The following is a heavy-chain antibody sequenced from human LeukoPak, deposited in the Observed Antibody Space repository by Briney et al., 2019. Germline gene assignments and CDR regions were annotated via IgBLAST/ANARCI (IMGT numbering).Heavy chain of an antibody. Sequence: PGGSLRLSCAASGFTFSSYAMSWVRQAPGKGLEWVSAISGSGGSTYYADSVKGRFTISRDDSKNTLYLQMNSLRAEDTAVYYCAKDKYCSSTSCYIGNPDYYYYYYMDVWGKGTTVTVSS. V-gene: IGHV3-23*01. CDR2: ISGSGGST. CDR3: AKDKYCSSTSCYIGNPDYYYYYYMDV. CDR1: GFTFSSYA. D-gene: IGHD2-2*02. J-gene: IGHJ6*03.